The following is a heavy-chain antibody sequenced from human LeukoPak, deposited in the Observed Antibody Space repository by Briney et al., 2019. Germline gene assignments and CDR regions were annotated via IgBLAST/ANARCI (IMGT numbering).Heavy chain of an antibody. D-gene: IGHD2-2*01. Sequence: SETLSLTCAVYGGSFSGYYWSWIRQPPGKGLDWIGEINHSGSTNYNPSLKSRVTISVDTSKNQLPLKLSSVTAADTAVYYCARGKRVVVVPAAISSLSYYYMDVWGKGTTVTVSS. CDR2: INHSGST. V-gene: IGHV4-34*01. J-gene: IGHJ6*03. CDR3: ARGKRVVVVPAAISSLSYYYMDV. CDR1: GGSFSGYY.